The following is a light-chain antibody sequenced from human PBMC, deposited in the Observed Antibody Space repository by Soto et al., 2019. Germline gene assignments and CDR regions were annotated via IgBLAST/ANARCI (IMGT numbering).Light chain of an antibody. CDR1: QSISSW. V-gene: IGKV1-5*01. CDR2: GAS. Sequence: DIQMTQSPSTLSASVGDRVTVTCRASQSISSWLAWYQQKPGKAPNLLIYGASSLESGVPSRFSGSGSGTEFTLTISNLHPDDFATYYCQQYTSYPWTFGQGTKVEIK. CDR3: QQYTSYPWT. J-gene: IGKJ1*01.